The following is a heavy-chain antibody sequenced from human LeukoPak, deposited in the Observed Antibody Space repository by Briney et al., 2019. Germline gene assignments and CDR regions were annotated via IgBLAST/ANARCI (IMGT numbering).Heavy chain of an antibody. CDR1: GDSISSSSYY. J-gene: IGHJ3*02. V-gene: IGHV4-39*01. D-gene: IGHD3-22*01. CDR2: IYYSGST. CDR3: ARQYGDSRNHDAFDI. Sequence: PSETLSLTCTVSGDSISSSSYYWGWIRQPPGKGLEWIGSIYYSGSTYYNPSLKSRVTISVDTSKNQFSLKLSSVTAADTAVYYCARQYGDSRNHDAFDIWGQGTMVTVSS.